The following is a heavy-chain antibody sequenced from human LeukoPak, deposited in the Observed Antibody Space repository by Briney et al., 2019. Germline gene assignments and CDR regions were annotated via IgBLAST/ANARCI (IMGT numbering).Heavy chain of an antibody. CDR3: ARDPLNYDFWSGYYNGAFDI. J-gene: IGHJ3*02. CDR1: GLTFSSYW. V-gene: IGHV3-7*01. D-gene: IGHD3-3*01. CDR2: IKQDGSEK. Sequence: GGSLTLSCAASGLTFSSYWMSWVRQAPGNGLEWLGNIKQDGSEKYYVGSVEGRFTISRHNAKNSLSLQMNCLRAEDTAVYYCARDPLNYDFWSGYYNGAFDIWGQGTMVTVSS.